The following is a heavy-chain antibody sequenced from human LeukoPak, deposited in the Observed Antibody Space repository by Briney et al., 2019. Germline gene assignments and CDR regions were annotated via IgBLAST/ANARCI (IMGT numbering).Heavy chain of an antibody. CDR1: GFTVSSNY. J-gene: IGHJ4*02. Sequence: GGSLRLSCAASGFTVSSNYMSWVRQAPGKGLEWVSVIYSGGSTYYADSVKGRFTISRDNSKNTLYLQMNSLRAEDTAVYYCASVDTVHDGLYWGQRTLVTVSS. CDR3: ASVDTVHDGLY. V-gene: IGHV3-53*01. CDR2: IYSGGST. D-gene: IGHD5-18*01.